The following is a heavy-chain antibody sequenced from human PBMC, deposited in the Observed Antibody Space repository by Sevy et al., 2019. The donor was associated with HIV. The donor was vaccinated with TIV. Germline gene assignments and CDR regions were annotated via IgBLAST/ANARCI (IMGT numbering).Heavy chain of an antibody. Sequence: SETLSLTCAVSGGSIRGGDYYWSWIRQRPGKGLEWMGYIYNRGNVYYSPSLMTRLLISVDTSKKQFSLELRSVTSADTAIYYCATGRGGYTDGNFYYYYGMDVWGHGTTVTVSS. V-gene: IGHV4-31*11. D-gene: IGHD5-18*01. CDR3: ATGRGGYTDGNFYYYYGMDV. J-gene: IGHJ6*02. CDR1: GGSIRGGDYY. CDR2: IYNRGNV.